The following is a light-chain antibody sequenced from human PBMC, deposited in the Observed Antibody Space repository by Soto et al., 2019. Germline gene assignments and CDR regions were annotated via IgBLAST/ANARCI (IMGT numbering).Light chain of an antibody. Sequence: DIQITQSPSTLSASVGYRVTITCRASQNINIWLAWYQQKPGKAPKLLIFDASSLETGVPSRFSGSGSGTEFTLTINSLQPDDFATYYCQQYKSYWTFGQGTKVDI. CDR3: QQYKSYWT. CDR2: DAS. V-gene: IGKV1-5*01. CDR1: QNINIW. J-gene: IGKJ1*01.